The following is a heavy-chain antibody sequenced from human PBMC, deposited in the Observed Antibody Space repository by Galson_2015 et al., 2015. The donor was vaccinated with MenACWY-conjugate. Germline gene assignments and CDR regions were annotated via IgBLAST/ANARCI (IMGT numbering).Heavy chain of an antibody. CDR1: GDSVSGNSVT. V-gene: IGHV6-1*01. CDR2: TYYRPKWYN. J-gene: IGHJ5*02. D-gene: IGHD3-10*01. CDR3: ARDPGAARFDP. Sequence: CAISGDSVSGNSVTWNWIRQSPSRGLEWLGRTYYRPKWYNDYAVSVKSRIIITSDTSKNRFSLQLNSVTPEDTAVYYCARDPGAARFDPWGQGTLVTVSS.